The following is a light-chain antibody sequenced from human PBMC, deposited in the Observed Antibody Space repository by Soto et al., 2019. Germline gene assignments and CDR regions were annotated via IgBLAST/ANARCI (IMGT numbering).Light chain of an antibody. CDR3: HQYYSHPPLT. J-gene: IGKJ4*01. CDR2: WAS. Sequence: DIVMTQSPDSLAVSLGERATINCKSSQSLLYSSNNKNYLAWYQHKPGQPPKLLVYWASTRESGVPDRFSGSGSGTDFTLTISSLQAEDVAVYYCHQYYSHPPLTFGGGTKVEIK. CDR1: QSLLYSSNNKNY. V-gene: IGKV4-1*01.